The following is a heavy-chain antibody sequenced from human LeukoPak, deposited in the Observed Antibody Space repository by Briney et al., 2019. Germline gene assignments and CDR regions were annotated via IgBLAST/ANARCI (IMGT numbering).Heavy chain of an antibody. CDR2: IYPGDSDT. J-gene: IGHJ4*02. D-gene: IGHD1-26*01. V-gene: IGHV5-51*01. Sequence: GASVKVSCKASGYTFTSYWIGWVRQMPGKGLEWMGIIYPGDSDTRYSPSFQGQVTISADKSISTAYLQWSSLKASDTAMYYCARRVGGATYYFDYWGQGTLVTVSS. CDR3: ARRVGGATYYFDY. CDR1: GYTFTSYW.